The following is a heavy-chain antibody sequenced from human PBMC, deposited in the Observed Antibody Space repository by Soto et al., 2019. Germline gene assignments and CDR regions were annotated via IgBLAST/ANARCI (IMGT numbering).Heavy chain of an antibody. J-gene: IGHJ5*02. Sequence: ASVKVSCKASGGTFSSYAISWVRQAPGQGLEWMGWISTYSGDTKYAQKFQGRVTMTTDTSTTTAYLELRSLRSDDTAVYYCARHHGPTTSENWFDPWGQGILVTVSS. D-gene: IGHD5-12*01. V-gene: IGHV1-18*01. CDR3: ARHHGPTTSENWFDP. CDR1: GGTFSSYA. CDR2: ISTYSGDT.